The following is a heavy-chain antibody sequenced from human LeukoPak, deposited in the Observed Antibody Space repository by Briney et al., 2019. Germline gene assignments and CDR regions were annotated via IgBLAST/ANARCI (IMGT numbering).Heavy chain of an antibody. D-gene: IGHD3-16*02. CDR1: GFTFSSYA. CDR3: AKDRSLAPNYFDY. Sequence: PGGSLRLSCAASGFTFSSYAMSWVRQAPGKGLDWVSAISGSGGSTYYADSVEGRFTISRDNSKNTLYLQMNSLRAEDTAVYYCAKDRSLAPNYFDYWGQGTLVTVSS. V-gene: IGHV3-23*01. J-gene: IGHJ4*02. CDR2: ISGSGGST.